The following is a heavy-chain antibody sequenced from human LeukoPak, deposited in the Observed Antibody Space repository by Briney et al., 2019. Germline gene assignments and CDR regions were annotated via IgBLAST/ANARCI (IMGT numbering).Heavy chain of an antibody. J-gene: IGHJ3*02. CDR2: IYSGGNT. V-gene: IGHV3-53*01. CDR1: VFTVSGNY. D-gene: IGHD3-3*01. CDR3: AREDDGVDYDFWSGYYSMGAFDI. Sequence: GGSLRLSCAVSVFTVSGNYISWVRQAPGKGLEWVSVIYSGGNTYYADSVQGRFTISRDKSKNTLYLQMNSLRADDTAVYYCAREDDGVDYDFWSGYYSMGAFDIWGQGTMVTVSS.